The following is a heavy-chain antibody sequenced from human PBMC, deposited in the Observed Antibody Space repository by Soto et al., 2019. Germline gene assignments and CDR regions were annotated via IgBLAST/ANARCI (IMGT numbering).Heavy chain of an antibody. Sequence: PGGSLRLCCTASGFTFSTYAMSWVRQAPGKGLEWVSAISGSGGSTYYADSVQGRFTVSRDNYMNTLYLQMNSLRIEDTAVYYCAHPRGYGVFDAYDIWGQGTMVTVSS. V-gene: IGHV3-23*01. D-gene: IGHD2-8*01. CDR3: AHPRGYGVFDAYDI. CDR2: ISGSGGST. CDR1: GFTFSTYA. J-gene: IGHJ3*02.